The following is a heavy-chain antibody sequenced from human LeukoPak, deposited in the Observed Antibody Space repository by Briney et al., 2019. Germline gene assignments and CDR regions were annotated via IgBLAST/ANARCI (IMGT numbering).Heavy chain of an antibody. D-gene: IGHD1-26*01. Sequence: GESLKISCKASGYSFTTFWIGWVRQMPGKGLEWMGIIYPGDSETRYSPSFQGRVTISADKSINTAYLQWSSLKASDTAMYYCARQRRILGSTHFYYGMDVWGQGTTVTVSS. J-gene: IGHJ6*02. V-gene: IGHV5-51*01. CDR3: ARQRRILGSTHFYYGMDV. CDR1: GYSFTTFW. CDR2: IYPGDSET.